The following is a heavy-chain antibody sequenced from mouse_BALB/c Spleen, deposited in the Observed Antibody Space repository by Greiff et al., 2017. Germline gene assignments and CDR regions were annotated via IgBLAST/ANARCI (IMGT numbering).Heavy chain of an antibody. CDR3: ARSRWLLPWYFDV. D-gene: IGHD2-3*01. J-gene: IGHJ1*01. Sequence: QVQLQQSGPELVKPGASVRISCKASGYTFTSYYIHWVKQRPGQGLEWIGWIYPGNVNTKYNEKFKGKATLTADKSSSTAYMQLSSLTSEDSAVYFCARSRWLLPWYFDVWGAGTTVTVSS. CDR1: GYTFTSYY. CDR2: IYPGNVNT. V-gene: IGHV1S56*01.